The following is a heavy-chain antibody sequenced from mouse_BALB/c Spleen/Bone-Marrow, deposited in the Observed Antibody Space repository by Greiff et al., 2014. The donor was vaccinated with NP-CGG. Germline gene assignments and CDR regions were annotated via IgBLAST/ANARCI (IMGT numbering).Heavy chain of an antibody. Sequence: EVKLQESGAELVKPGASVKLSCTASGFNIKDTYMHWVKQRPEQGLEWIGRVDPANGNAKYDPKFQSKATITADTSSNTAYLQLSSLTSEDTAVYYCAGYRPGTYFDFWGQGTTLTVSS. V-gene: IGHV14-3*02. D-gene: IGHD2-14*01. CDR3: AGYRPGTYFDF. J-gene: IGHJ2*01. CDR1: GFNIKDTY. CDR2: VDPANGNA.